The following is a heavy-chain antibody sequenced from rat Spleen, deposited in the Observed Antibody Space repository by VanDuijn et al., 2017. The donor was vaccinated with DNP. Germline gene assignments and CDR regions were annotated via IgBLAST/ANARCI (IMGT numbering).Heavy chain of an antibody. CDR3: AGRPPPTRGPFDY. Sequence: EVQLVESGGGLVQPGRSLKLSCAASGFTFSNYGMHWIRQAPTKGLEWVATISYDGSSTYYRDSVKGRFTISRDNAKSTLYLQMDSLRSDDTATYYCAGRPPPTRGPFDYWGQGIMVTVSS. V-gene: IGHV5-29*01. CDR2: ISYDGSST. D-gene: IGHD1-4*01. CDR1: GFTFSNYG. J-gene: IGHJ2*01.